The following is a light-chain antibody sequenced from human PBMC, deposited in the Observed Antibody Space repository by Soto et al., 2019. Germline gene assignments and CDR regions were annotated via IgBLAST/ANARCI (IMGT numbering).Light chain of an antibody. CDR1: QAFAGW. Sequence: DLQMTQSPSSVSASVGDRVTITCRARQAFAGWLAWYQQRPGKAPQLLIYSASNLQSGVPSRFSGSGSGAEYTLTIASVQPEDFATYYCQQADRFPYTFGQGTKLQIK. V-gene: IGKV1-12*01. CDR2: SAS. CDR3: QQADRFPYT. J-gene: IGKJ2*01.